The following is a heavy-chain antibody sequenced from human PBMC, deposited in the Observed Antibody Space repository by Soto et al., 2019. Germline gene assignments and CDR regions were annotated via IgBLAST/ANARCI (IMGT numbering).Heavy chain of an antibody. D-gene: IGHD3-3*01. J-gene: IGHJ4*02. V-gene: IGHV3-43*01. CDR1: GFRFDDYN. CDR2: ITWNGGNT. Sequence: LRLSCAASGFRFDDYNIHWVRQAPGKGLEWVSLITWNGGNTYYADSVKGRFTISRDGTTESVSLQMTSLKREDTGLYYCARETLSFGSALDVWGQGTLVTVSS. CDR3: ARETLSFGSALDV.